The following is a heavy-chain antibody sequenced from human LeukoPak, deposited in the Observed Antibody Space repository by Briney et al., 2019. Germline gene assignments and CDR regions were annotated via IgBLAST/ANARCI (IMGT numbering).Heavy chain of an antibody. CDR3: ARGAWPAAVLWFGAPDY. D-gene: IGHD3-10*01. Sequence: PSETLSLTCTVSGGSISSGDYYWSWIRQPPGKGLEWIGYIYYSGSTYYNPSLKSRVTISVDTSKNQFSLKLSSVTAADTAVYYCARGAWPAAVLWFGAPDYWGQGTLVTVSS. CDR2: IYYSGST. CDR1: GGSISSGDYY. V-gene: IGHV4-30-4*01. J-gene: IGHJ4*02.